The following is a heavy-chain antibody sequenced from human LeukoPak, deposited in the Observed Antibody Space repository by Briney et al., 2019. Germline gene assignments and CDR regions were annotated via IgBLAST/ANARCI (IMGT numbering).Heavy chain of an antibody. J-gene: IGHJ5*02. CDR2: ISSGSSYI. CDR1: GFTFSSYS. Sequence: GGSLRLSCAASGFTFSSYSMNWVRQAPGKGLEWVSSISSGSSYIYYADSVKGRFTISRDNAKNSLYLQMNSLRAEDTAVYYCAREPRQIAAAKLNWFDPWGQGTLVTVSS. CDR3: AREPRQIAAAKLNWFDP. D-gene: IGHD6-13*01. V-gene: IGHV3-21*01.